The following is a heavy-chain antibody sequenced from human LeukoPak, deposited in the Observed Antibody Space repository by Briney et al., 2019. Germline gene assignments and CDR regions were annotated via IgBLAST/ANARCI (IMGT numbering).Heavy chain of an antibody. J-gene: IGHJ4*02. D-gene: IGHD2-21*02. V-gene: IGHV1-3*01. CDR2: INAGNGNT. Sequence: ASVKVSCKASGYTFTSYAMHWVHQAPGQRLEWMGWINAGNGNTKYSQKFQGRVTITRDTSASTAYMELSSLRSEDTAVYYCARAPPIVVVTAINYWGQGTLVTVSS. CDR1: GYTFTSYA. CDR3: ARAPPIVVVTAINY.